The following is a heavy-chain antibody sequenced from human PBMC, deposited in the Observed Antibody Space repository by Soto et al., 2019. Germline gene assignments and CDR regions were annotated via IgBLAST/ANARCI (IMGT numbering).Heavy chain of an antibody. CDR3: AGLDSGYDAARFDY. D-gene: IGHD5-12*01. V-gene: IGHV3-21*01. CDR1: GFTFSSYS. CDR2: ISSSSSYI. Sequence: EVQLVESGGGLVKPGGSLRLSCAASGFTFSSYSMNWVRQAPGKGLEWVSSISSSSSYIYYADSVKGRFTISRDNAKNALYLQTNSLRAEETAVYYCAGLDSGYDAARFDYWGQGTLCTVSS. J-gene: IGHJ4*02.